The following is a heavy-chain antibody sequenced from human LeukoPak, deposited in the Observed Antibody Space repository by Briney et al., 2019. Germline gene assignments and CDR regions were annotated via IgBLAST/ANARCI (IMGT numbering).Heavy chain of an antibody. CDR1: GYTFTGYY. V-gene: IGHV1-2*02. Sequence: ASVKVSCKASGYTFTGYYMHWVRQAPGQGLEWMGWINPNSGGTNYAQKFQGRVTMTEDTSTDTAYMELSSLRSEDTAVYYCATDGEGWFSPGPLDYWGQGTLVTVSS. J-gene: IGHJ4*02. CDR2: INPNSGGT. CDR3: ATDGEGWFSPGPLDY. D-gene: IGHD3-10*01.